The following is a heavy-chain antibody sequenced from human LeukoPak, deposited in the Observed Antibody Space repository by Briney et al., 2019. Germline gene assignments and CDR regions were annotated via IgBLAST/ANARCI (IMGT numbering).Heavy chain of an antibody. J-gene: IGHJ4*02. CDR2: ISSSSSSI. V-gene: IGHV3-21*01. CDR3: ARTTSGYDGTFDY. D-gene: IGHD5-12*01. Sequence: GGPLRLSCAASGFTFSSYTMNWVRQAPGKGLEWVSSISSSSSSIYYADSVRGRFTISRDNAKNSLYLQMNSLRAEDTAVYYCARTTSGYDGTFDYWGQGTLVTVSS. CDR1: GFTFSSYT.